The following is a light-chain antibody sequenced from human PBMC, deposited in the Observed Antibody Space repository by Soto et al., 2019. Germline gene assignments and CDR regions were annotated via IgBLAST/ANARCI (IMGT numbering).Light chain of an antibody. CDR3: QKYNNWPPLT. J-gene: IGKJ4*01. Sequence: EIVMTQSPATLSVSPGERATLSCRASQSVSSNLAWYQQKPGQAPRLLIYGASTRATGIPARFSGSGSGTELTLTISSLQSEDFEVYYCQKYNNWPPLTFGGGTKVEIK. V-gene: IGKV3-15*01. CDR2: GAS. CDR1: QSVSSN.